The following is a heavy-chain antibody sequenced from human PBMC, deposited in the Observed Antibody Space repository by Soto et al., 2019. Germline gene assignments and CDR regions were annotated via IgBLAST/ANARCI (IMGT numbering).Heavy chain of an antibody. Sequence: SETLSLTCTVSGGSISSSSYYWGWIRQPPGKGLEWIGSIYYSGSTYYNPSLKSRVTISVDTSKNQFSLKLSSVTAADTAVYYCARISMVRGVRFTLNYYGMDVWGQGTTVTVSS. CDR3: ARISMVRGVRFTLNYYGMDV. J-gene: IGHJ6*02. V-gene: IGHV4-39*01. D-gene: IGHD3-10*01. CDR1: GGSISSSSYY. CDR2: IYYSGST.